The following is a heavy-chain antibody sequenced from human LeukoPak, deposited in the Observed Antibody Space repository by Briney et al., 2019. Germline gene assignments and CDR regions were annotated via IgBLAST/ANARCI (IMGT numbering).Heavy chain of an antibody. CDR2: ISGSGGST. J-gene: IGHJ6*03. D-gene: IGHD5-18*01. CDR3: AKDGTAMVIYYYYDMDV. V-gene: IGHV3-23*01. CDR1: GFTFSSYG. Sequence: GGSLRLSCAASGFTFSSYGMSWVRQAPGKGLEWVSAISGSGGSTYYAASVKSRFTISRDNSKNTLYLQMNSMRAEDTAVYYCAKDGTAMVIYYYYDMDVWGKGTTVTISS.